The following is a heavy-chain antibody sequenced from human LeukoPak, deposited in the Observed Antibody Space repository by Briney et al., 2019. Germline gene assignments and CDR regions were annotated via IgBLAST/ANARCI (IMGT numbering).Heavy chain of an antibody. D-gene: IGHD6-13*01. Sequence: GGSLRLSCAASGFTFSSYGMHWVRQAPGKGLEWVAVIWYDGSNKYYADSVKGRFTISRDNSKNTLYLQMNSLRAEDTAVYYCARDGRSSGSSWYYYGMDVWGQGTTVTVSS. V-gene: IGHV3-33*01. CDR3: ARDGRSSGSSWYYYGMDV. J-gene: IGHJ6*02. CDR2: IWYDGSNK. CDR1: GFTFSSYG.